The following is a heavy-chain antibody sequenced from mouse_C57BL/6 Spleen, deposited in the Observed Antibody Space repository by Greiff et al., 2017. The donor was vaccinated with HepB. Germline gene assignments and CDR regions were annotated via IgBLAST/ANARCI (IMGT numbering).Heavy chain of an antibody. CDR1: GYTFTDYE. Sequence: VQLVESGAELVRPGASVTLSCKASGYTFTDYEMHWVKQTPVHGLEWIGAIDPETGGTAYNQKFKGKAILTADKSSSTAYMELRSLTSEDSAVYYCTRGDYLDYWGQGTTLTVSS. V-gene: IGHV1-15*01. CDR2: IDPETGGT. D-gene: IGHD2-13*01. CDR3: TRGDYLDY. J-gene: IGHJ2*01.